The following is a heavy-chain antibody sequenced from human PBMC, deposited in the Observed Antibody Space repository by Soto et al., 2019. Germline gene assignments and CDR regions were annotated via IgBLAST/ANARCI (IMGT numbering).Heavy chain of an antibody. D-gene: IGHD5-18*01. J-gene: IGHJ4*02. Sequence: QVQLVQSGAEVKKPGASVKVSCKASGYTFTNYDFNWVRQATGQGLEWMGWMNPNSGDTGYAQKFQGRLTMTRDTSISTAYMELSSLRSEDTAVYYCAIDTAPGWGLGYWGQGTLVTVSS. V-gene: IGHV1-8*01. CDR1: GYTFTNYD. CDR3: AIDTAPGWGLGY. CDR2: MNPNSGDT.